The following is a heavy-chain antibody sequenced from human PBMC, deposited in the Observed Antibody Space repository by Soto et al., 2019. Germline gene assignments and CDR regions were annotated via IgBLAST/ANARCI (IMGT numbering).Heavy chain of an antibody. J-gene: IGHJ6*02. D-gene: IGHD3-3*01. CDR2: IYHSGST. V-gene: IGHV4-38-2*01. CDR3: AARITIFGVVNYYYGMDV. Sequence: SETLSLTCAVSGYSISSGYYWGWIRQPPGKGLEWIGSIYHSGSTYYNPSLKSRVTISVDTSKNQFSLKLSSVTAADTAVYYCAARITIFGVVNYYYGMDVWGQGTTVTVSS. CDR1: GYSISSGYY.